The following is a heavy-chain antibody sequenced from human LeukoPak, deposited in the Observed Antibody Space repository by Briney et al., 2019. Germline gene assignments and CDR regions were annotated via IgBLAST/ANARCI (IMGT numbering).Heavy chain of an antibody. CDR3: ARWKGRMIDY. V-gene: IGHV4-39*07. D-gene: IGHD1-1*01. CDR1: GGSISSGSYY. J-gene: IGHJ4*02. Sequence: SQTLSLTCTVSGGSISSGSYYWGWIRQPPGKGLEWIGSIYHSGSTNYNPSLKSRVTISVDKSKNQFSLKLSSVTAADTAVYYCARWKGRMIDYWGQGTLVTVSS. CDR2: IYHSGST.